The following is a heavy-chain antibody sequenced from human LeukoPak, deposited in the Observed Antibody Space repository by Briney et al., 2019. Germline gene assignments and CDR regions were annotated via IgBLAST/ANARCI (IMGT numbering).Heavy chain of an antibody. CDR1: GGSISSSSYY. CDR2: IYYSGRT. V-gene: IGHV4-39*07. J-gene: IGHJ4*02. Sequence: PSETLSLTCTVSGGSISSSSYYWGWIRQPPGKGLEWIGNIYYSGRTYSNPSLKSRVTISVDTSKNQFSLKLTSVTAADTAVYYCARARYYDSSGYHSHYYFDYWGQGTLVTVSS. CDR3: ARARYYDSSGYHSHYYFDY. D-gene: IGHD3-22*01.